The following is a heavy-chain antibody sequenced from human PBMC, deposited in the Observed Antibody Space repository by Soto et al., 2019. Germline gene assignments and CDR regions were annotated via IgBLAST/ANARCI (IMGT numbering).Heavy chain of an antibody. D-gene: IGHD3-10*01. V-gene: IGHV3-30-3*01. CDR2: ISYDGSNK. CDR3: ARVGWFGELLWQLDY. J-gene: IGHJ4*02. CDR1: GFTFSSYA. Sequence: QVQLVESGGGVVQPGRSLRLSCAASGFTFSSYAMHWVRQAPGKGLEWVAVISYDGSNKYYADSVKGRFTISRDNSKNTLYLQMNRLRAEDTAVYYCARVGWFGELLWQLDYWGQGTLVTVSS.